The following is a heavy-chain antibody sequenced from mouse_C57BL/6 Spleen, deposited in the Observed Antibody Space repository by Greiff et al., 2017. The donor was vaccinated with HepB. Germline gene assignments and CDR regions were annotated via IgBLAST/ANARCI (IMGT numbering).Heavy chain of an antibody. Sequence: EVQLQQSGPVLVKPGASVKMSCKASGYTFTDYYMNWVKQSHGKSLEWIGVINPYNGGTSYNQKFKGKATLTVDKSSSTAYMELNSLTSEDSAVYYCALGRPWFAYWGQGTLVTVSA. CDR1: GYTFTDYY. CDR3: ALGRPWFAY. CDR2: INPYNGGT. D-gene: IGHD4-1*01. J-gene: IGHJ3*01. V-gene: IGHV1-19*01.